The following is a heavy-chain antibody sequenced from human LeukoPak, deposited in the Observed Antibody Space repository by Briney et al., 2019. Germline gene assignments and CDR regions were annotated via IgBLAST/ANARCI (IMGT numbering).Heavy chain of an antibody. Sequence: PGGSLRLSCAASGFTFSSYAMHWVRQAPGKGLEWVAVISYDGSNKYYADSVKGRFTISRDNSKNTLYLQMNSLRAEDTAVYYCARDSTGVPYYDFWSGYPYDAFDIWGQGTMVTVSS. CDR2: ISYDGSNK. J-gene: IGHJ3*02. D-gene: IGHD3-3*01. V-gene: IGHV3-30*14. CDR3: ARDSTGVPYYDFWSGYPYDAFDI. CDR1: GFTFSSYA.